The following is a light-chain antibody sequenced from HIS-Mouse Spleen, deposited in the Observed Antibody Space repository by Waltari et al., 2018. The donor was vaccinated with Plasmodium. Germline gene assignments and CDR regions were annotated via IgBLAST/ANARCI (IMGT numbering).Light chain of an antibody. CDR2: EDS. V-gene: IGLV3-10*01. J-gene: IGLJ3*02. CDR3: YSTDSSGNHRV. CDR1: ALPKKY. Sequence: SYELTPPPSVSVSPGQTARITCFGQALPKKYAYWYQQKSGQAPLLVIYEDSKRPSGIPERFSGSSSGTMATLTISGAQVEDEADYYCYSTDSSGNHRVFGGGTKLTVL.